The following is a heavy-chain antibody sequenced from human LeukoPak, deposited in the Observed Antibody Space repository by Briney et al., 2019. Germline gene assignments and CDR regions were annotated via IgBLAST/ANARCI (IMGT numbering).Heavy chain of an antibody. D-gene: IGHD3-9*01. Sequence: SETLSLTCTVSGGSISSYYWSWIRQPPGKGLEWIGYIYYSGSTNYNPSLKSRVTISVDTSKNQFSLKLSSVTVADTAVYYCARGGDILTGYYLIGGLFDYWGQGTLVTVSS. CDR2: IYYSGST. V-gene: IGHV4-59*01. CDR3: ARGGDILTGYYLIGGLFDY. J-gene: IGHJ4*02. CDR1: GGSISSYY.